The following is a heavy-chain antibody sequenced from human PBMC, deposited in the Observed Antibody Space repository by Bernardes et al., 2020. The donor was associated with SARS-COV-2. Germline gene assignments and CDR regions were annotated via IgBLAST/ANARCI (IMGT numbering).Heavy chain of an antibody. CDR3: AGRDYYYFAL. CDR2: IYGSGSS. J-gene: IGHJ4*02. V-gene: IGHV4-59*01. Sequence: SETLSLTCTVSGGSINNYYWSWIRQPPGKGLEWIGYIYGSGSSNYNPSLRSRVSVSGDTSKNQISLRLYSVTAADTAIYFCAGRDYYYFALWGQGTLVTVSS. CDR1: GGSINNYY. D-gene: IGHD4-17*01.